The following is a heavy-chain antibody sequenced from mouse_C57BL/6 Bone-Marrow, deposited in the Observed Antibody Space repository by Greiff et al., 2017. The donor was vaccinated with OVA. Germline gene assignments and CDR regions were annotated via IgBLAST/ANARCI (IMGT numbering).Heavy chain of an antibody. CDR3: ARSTTVVALYYFDY. CDR2: IRNKANGYTT. V-gene: IGHV7-3*01. Sequence: EVQLVESGGGLVQPGGSLSLSCAASGFTFTDYYMSWVRQPPGKALEWLGFIRNKANGYTTEYSASVKGRFTISRDNSQSILYLQMNALRAEDSATYYCARSTTVVALYYFDYWGQGTTLTVSS. J-gene: IGHJ2*01. D-gene: IGHD1-1*01. CDR1: GFTFTDYY.